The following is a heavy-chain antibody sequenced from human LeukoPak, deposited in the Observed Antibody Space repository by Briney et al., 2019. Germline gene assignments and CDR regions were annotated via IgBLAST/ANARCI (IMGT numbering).Heavy chain of an antibody. Sequence: PGGSLRLSCAASGFTFRSYSLNWVRQAPGKGLEWVSSLNSSNSYIYYADSVKGRFTISRDNAKNSLYLQMNSLRAEDTAVYYCARGAYPYDFWSGYREYYYMDVWGKGTTVTVSS. CDR3: ARGAYPYDFWSGYREYYYMDV. D-gene: IGHD3-3*01. V-gene: IGHV3-21*01. CDR1: GFTFRSYS. J-gene: IGHJ6*03. CDR2: LNSSNSYI.